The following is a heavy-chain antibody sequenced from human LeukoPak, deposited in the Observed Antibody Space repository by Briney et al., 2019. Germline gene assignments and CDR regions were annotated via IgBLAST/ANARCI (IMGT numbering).Heavy chain of an antibody. V-gene: IGHV4-39*01. CDR2: IYYSGST. Sequence: SETLSLTCTVSGGSISSSSYYWGWIRQPPGKGLEWIGSIYYSGSTYYNPSLKSRVTISVDTSKNQFSLKLSSVTAADTAVYYCARGNGSTIFGVVIPSSGAFDIWGQGTMVTVSS. CDR3: ARGNGSTIFGVVIPSSGAFDI. J-gene: IGHJ3*02. D-gene: IGHD3-3*01. CDR1: GGSISSSSYY.